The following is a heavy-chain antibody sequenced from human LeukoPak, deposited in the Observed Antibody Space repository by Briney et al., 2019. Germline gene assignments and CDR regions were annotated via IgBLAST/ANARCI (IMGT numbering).Heavy chain of an antibody. Sequence: GGSLRLSCAASGFTFSSYWMSWVRQAPGKGLEWVANIKKDGSEKYYVDSVKGRFTISRDNAKTSLYLQMNSLRAEDTAVYYCATGTMVRGVITDIDYWGQGTLVTVSS. V-gene: IGHV3-7*01. D-gene: IGHD3-10*01. J-gene: IGHJ4*02. CDR3: ATGTMVRGVITDIDY. CDR2: IKKDGSEK. CDR1: GFTFSSYW.